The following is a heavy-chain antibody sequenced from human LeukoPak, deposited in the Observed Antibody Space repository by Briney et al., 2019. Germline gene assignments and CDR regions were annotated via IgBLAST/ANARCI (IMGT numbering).Heavy chain of an antibody. D-gene: IGHD5-12*01. V-gene: IGHV5-51*01. Sequence: GESLKISCKGSGYNFISYWIAWVRQMPGKGLEWMGTIYPGDSDTRYSPSFQGQVTISVDKSITTAYLQWTSLNSSDSAMYYCARRRLRGGYYFDYWGQGTLVTVSS. CDR3: ARRRLRGGYYFDY. CDR2: IYPGDSDT. CDR1: GYNFISYW. J-gene: IGHJ4*02.